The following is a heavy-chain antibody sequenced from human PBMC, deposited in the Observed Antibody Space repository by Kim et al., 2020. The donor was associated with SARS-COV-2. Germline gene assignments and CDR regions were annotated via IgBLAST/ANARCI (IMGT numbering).Heavy chain of an antibody. CDR2: IYYSGST. Sequence: SETLSLTCTVSGGSISSYYWSWIRQPPGKGLEWIGYIYYSGSTNYNPSLKSRVTISVHTSKNQFSLKLSSVTAAGTAVYHCARAPRGFDPWGQGTLVTVS. CDR1: GGSISSYY. V-gene: IGHV4-59*01. CDR3: ARAPRGFDP. J-gene: IGHJ5*02.